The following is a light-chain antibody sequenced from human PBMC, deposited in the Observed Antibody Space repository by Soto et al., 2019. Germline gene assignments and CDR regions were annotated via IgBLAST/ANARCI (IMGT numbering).Light chain of an antibody. CDR2: EVI. J-gene: IGLJ2*01. V-gene: IGLV2-14*03. CDR3: SAYTHSNTVI. Sequence: QSALTQPASVSGSPGPSITISGTGTTSDVAAYNFGSWYQQHPGEVPKLMIYEVIKRPSGISDRFSGSKSGNTASLTISGLQAEDEADYYCSAYTHSNTVIFGGGTKLTVL. CDR1: TSDVAAYNF.